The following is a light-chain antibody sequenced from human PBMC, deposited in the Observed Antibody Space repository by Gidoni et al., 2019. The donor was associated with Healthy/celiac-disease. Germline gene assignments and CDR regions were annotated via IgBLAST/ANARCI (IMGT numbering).Light chain of an antibody. CDR2: GAS. V-gene: IGKV3-20*01. CDR3: QQYGSSPRNT. CDR1: QSVSSSY. J-gene: IGKJ2*01. Sequence: IVLTQSPGTLSWSPGERATLSCRASQSVSSSYLAWYQQKPGQAPRLLIYGASSRATGIPDRFSGSGSGTDFTLTISRLEPEDFAVYYCQQYGSSPRNTFGQGTKLEIK.